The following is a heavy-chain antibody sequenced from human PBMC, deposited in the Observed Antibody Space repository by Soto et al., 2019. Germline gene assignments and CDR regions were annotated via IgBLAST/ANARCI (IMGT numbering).Heavy chain of an antibody. CDR1: GYTFTSYG. V-gene: IGHV1-18*01. J-gene: IGHJ6*02. CDR2: ISAYNGNT. CDR3: AGDGAMGENYYYYGMDV. Sequence: QVQLVQSGAEVKKPGASVKVSCKASGYTFTSYGISWVRQAPGQGLEWMGWISAYNGNTNYAQKLQGRVTMTTDTSTSASYMKLRSPRSDDTAVYYCAGDGAMGENYYYYGMDVWGQETTVTVS. D-gene: IGHD3-16*01.